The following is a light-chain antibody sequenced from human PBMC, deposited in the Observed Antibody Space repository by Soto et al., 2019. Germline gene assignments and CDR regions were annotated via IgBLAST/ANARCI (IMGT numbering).Light chain of an antibody. V-gene: IGKV3-15*01. CDR1: QSVSSN. CDR2: GAS. CDR3: QQYNNWPLT. Sequence: EIVMTQSPATLSVSPRERATLSCRASQSVSSNLAWYQQKAGQAPRLLMYGASTRATGIPARFSGSGSGTEFTLTISSLQSEDFAVYYCQQYNNWPLTFGGGTQVEIK. J-gene: IGKJ4*01.